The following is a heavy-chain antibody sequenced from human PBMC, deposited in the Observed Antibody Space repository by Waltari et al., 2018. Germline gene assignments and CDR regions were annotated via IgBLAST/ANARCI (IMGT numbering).Heavy chain of an antibody. D-gene: IGHD1-26*01. CDR3: AKDGSRGMDV. CDR2: ISWDGGST. CDR1: GFTLDDYA. Sequence: EVQLVESGGVVVQPGGSLRLSCAASGFTLDDYAMHWVRQAPGKGLEWVSLISWDGGSTYYADSVKGRFTISRDNSKNSLYLQMNSLRAEDTALYYCAKDGSRGMDVWGKGTTVTVSS. J-gene: IGHJ6*04. V-gene: IGHV3-43D*03.